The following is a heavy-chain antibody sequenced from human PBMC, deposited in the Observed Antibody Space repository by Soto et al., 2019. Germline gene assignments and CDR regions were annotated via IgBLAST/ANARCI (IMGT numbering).Heavy chain of an antibody. J-gene: IGHJ6*02. CDR3: ARDRIGGDFWSGYPYYYYYGMDV. CDR2: IKQDVSEK. Sequence: HPGGSLRLSCAASGFTFSSYWMSWVRQAPGKGLEWVANIKQDVSEKYYVDSVKGRFTISRDNAKNSLYLQMNSLRAEDTAVYYCARDRIGGDFWSGYPYYYYYGMDVWGQGTKVTLSS. D-gene: IGHD3-3*01. V-gene: IGHV3-7*01. CDR1: GFTFSSYW.